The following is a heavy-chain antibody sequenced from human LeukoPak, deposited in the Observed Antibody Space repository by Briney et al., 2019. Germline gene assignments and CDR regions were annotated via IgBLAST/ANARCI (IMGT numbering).Heavy chain of an antibody. J-gene: IGHJ1*01. CDR1: GGTFSSYA. V-gene: IGHV1-18*01. Sequence: ASVKVSCKASGGTFSSYAISWVRQAPGQGLEWMGWISAYNGNTNYAQKLQGRVTMTTDTSASTAYMELRSLRSDDTAVYYCARDCSGGSCYSAEYFQHWGQGTLVTVSS. D-gene: IGHD2-15*01. CDR3: ARDCSGGSCYSAEYFQH. CDR2: ISAYNGNT.